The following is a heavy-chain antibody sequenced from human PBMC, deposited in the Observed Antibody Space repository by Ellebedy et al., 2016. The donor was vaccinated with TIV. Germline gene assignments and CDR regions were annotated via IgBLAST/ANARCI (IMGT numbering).Heavy chain of an antibody. Sequence: GESLKISXAASGFTFSSYAMHWVRQAPGKGLEWVSYISSSSSYIYYADSVKGRFTISRDNAKNSLYLQMNSLRAEDTAVYYCARARGTVDSGYDFLPNFDYWGQGTLVTVSS. CDR1: GFTFSSYA. J-gene: IGHJ4*02. D-gene: IGHD5-12*01. V-gene: IGHV3-21*01. CDR2: ISSSSSYI. CDR3: ARARGTVDSGYDFLPNFDY.